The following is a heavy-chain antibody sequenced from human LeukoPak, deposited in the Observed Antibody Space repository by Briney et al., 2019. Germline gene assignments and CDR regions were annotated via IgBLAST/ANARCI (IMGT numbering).Heavy chain of an antibody. CDR1: GFTFSSYG. Sequence: PGGFLRLSCAASGFTFSSYGMSWVRQAPGKGLEWVSGISGSGGSTYYADSVKGRFTISRDNSKNTLYLQMNSLRAEDTAVYYCAKGAYYYDSSGYFDYWGQGTLVTVSS. CDR2: ISGSGGST. V-gene: IGHV3-23*01. CDR3: AKGAYYYDSSGYFDY. D-gene: IGHD3-22*01. J-gene: IGHJ4*02.